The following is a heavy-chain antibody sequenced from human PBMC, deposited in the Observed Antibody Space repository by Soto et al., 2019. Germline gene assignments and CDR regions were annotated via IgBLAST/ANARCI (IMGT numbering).Heavy chain of an antibody. CDR1: GGTFSSYA. V-gene: IGHV1-69*01. J-gene: IGHJ4*02. CDR3: ARSPQRSYWGGGFDY. Sequence: QVQLVQSGAEVKKPGSSVKVSCKASGGTFSSYAISWVRQAPGQGLEWMGGIIPIFGTANYAQKFQGRVTITADESTSPAYMELSRLRSEDTAVYYCARSPQRSYWGGGFDYWGQGTLVTVSS. CDR2: IIPIFGTA. D-gene: IGHD1-26*01.